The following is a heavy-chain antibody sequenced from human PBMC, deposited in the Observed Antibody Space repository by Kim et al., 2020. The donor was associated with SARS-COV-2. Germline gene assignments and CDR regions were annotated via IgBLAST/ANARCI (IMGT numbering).Heavy chain of an antibody. Sequence: GGSLRLSCAASGFTVSRNYMSWVRQAPGKGLEWVSIIYSADNTYYTDSVKGRFTVSRDNSKNTVYLQMNSLRVEDTAIYYCASARSGSFSLQTHFDYWGQGTLVTVS. J-gene: IGHJ4*03. CDR3: ASARSGSFSLQTHFDY. D-gene: IGHD2-15*01. CDR2: IYSADNT. CDR1: GFTVSRNY. V-gene: IGHV3-53*01.